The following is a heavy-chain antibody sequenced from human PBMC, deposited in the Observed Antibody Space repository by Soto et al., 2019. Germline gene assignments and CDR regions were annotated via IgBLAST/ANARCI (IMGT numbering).Heavy chain of an antibody. CDR2: MNPNSGNT. V-gene: IGHV1-8*01. J-gene: IGHJ3*02. Sequence: QVQLVQSGAEVKKPGASVKVSCKASGYTFTSYDINWVRQAPGQGLEWMGWMNPNSGNTGYAQKFQGRVTMTRNTSISTAYMELSSLRSEDTAVYYCARPKVIVGATTYAFDIWGQGTMVTVSS. CDR3: ARPKVIVGATTYAFDI. CDR1: GYTFTSYD. D-gene: IGHD1-26*01.